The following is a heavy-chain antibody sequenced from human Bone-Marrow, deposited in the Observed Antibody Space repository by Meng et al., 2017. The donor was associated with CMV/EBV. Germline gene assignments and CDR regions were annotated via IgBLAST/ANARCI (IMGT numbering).Heavy chain of an antibody. V-gene: IGHV3-7*01. CDR1: GFSINNYW. CDR2: INPDEGEK. CDR3: ARDKSGAMDV. J-gene: IGHJ6*02. Sequence: GESLKISCAASGFSINNYWMSWARQAPGKGLEWVATINPDEGEKYYVDSVRGRFTISRDNAKNSAHLQMNNLRVEDPAVYYCARDKSGAMDVWAQGSPATVPS.